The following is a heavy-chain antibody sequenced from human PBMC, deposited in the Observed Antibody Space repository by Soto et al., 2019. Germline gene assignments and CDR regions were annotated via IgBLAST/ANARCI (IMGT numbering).Heavy chain of an antibody. D-gene: IGHD2-21*02. CDR3: AKTASVSNYYDYYYMDV. Sequence: GGSLRLSCAASRFTFSSYAVSWVRQPPGKGLEWVSGISGSGGSTFYTDSVKGRFTISRDNSKNTLFLQMNSLRAEDTAVYYCAKTASVSNYYDYYYMDVWGKGTTVTVSS. CDR1: RFTFSSYA. J-gene: IGHJ6*03. CDR2: ISGSGGST. V-gene: IGHV3-23*01.